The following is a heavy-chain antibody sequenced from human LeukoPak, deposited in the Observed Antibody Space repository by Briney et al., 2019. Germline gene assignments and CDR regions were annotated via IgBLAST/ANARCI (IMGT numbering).Heavy chain of an antibody. V-gene: IGHV4-39*01. Sequence: GSLRLSCAASGFTVSSNYMSWVRQPPGKGLEWIGSIYYSGSTYYNPSLKSRVTISVDTSKNQFSLKLSSVTAADTAVYYCARHSGSSFYLDYWGQGTLVTVSS. CDR3: ARHSGSSFYLDY. J-gene: IGHJ4*02. CDR1: GFTVSSNY. CDR2: IYYSGST. D-gene: IGHD6-13*01.